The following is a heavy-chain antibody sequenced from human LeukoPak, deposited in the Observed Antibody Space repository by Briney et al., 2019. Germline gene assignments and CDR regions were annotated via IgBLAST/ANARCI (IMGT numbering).Heavy chain of an antibody. V-gene: IGHV1-69*13. CDR1: GGTFSSYA. D-gene: IGHD3-3*02. Sequence: SVTVSCTASGGTFSSYAISWVRQAPGQGLEWMGGIIPIFGTANYAQKFQGRVTITADESTSTVYMQLSSLRSEDTAVYYCARAQAGPILDSWGQGTLVTVSS. J-gene: IGHJ4*02. CDR2: IIPIFGTA. CDR3: ARAQAGPILDS.